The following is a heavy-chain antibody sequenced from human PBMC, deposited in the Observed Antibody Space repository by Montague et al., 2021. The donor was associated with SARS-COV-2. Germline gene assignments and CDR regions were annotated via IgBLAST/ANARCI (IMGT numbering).Heavy chain of an antibody. J-gene: IGHJ4*02. CDR2: MSFSGSS. D-gene: IGHD6-13*01. CDR1: GGSINTPNHY. Sequence: SETLSLTCTVSGGSINTPNHYWGWIRQPPGKGLEWVGSMSFSGSSYYNPSLRLRHTISVDTSKNQFSLRLTTVTAADTAVYCCARLLAATGHVDFWGQGTLVTVSS. CDR3: ARLLAATGHVDF. V-gene: IGHV4-39*01.